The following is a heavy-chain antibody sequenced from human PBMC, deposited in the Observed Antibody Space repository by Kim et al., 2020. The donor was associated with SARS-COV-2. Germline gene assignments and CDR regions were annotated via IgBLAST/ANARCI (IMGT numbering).Heavy chain of an antibody. D-gene: IGHD6-19*01. CDR2: ISSSGSYI. J-gene: IGHJ4*02. CDR1: GFTFSSYS. CDR3: ARVLTSGWSYFDY. Sequence: GGSLRLSCAASGFTFSSYSMNWVRQAPGKGLEWISSISSSGSYIYYADSMKGRFTISRDNARPSLYLQMNSLRAEDTAVYYCARVLTSGWSYFDYWGQGTLVTVSS. V-gene: IGHV3-21*01.